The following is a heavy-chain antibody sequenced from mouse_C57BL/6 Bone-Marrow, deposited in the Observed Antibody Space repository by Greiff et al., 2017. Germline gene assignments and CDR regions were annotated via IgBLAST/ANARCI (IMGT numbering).Heavy chain of an antibody. Sequence: EVQGVESGGDLVKPGGSLKLSCAASGFTFSSYGMSWVRQTPDKRLEWVATISSGGSYTYYTDSVKGRFTISRDNAKNTLYLQMSSLKSEDTAMYYCASSRDYWGQGTSVTVSS. CDR1: GFTFSSYG. V-gene: IGHV5-6*01. CDR3: ASSRDY. CDR2: ISSGGSYT. J-gene: IGHJ4*01.